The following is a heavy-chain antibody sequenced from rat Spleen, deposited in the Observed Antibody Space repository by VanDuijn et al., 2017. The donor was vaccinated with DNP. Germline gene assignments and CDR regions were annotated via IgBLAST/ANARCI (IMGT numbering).Heavy chain of an antibody. Sequence: EVQLQESGPGLVKPSQSLSLTCSVTGYSITRNYWGWIRKLPGNKMAWIGHISYSGTTTYHPSLKSRLSITRDTSKNQFFLQLNSITTEDTATFYCARYGYNPNWFAYWGQGTLVTVSS. V-gene: IGHV3-1*01. CDR1: GYSITRNY. CDR2: ISYSGTT. D-gene: IGHD1-4*01. J-gene: IGHJ3*01. CDR3: ARYGYNPNWFAY.